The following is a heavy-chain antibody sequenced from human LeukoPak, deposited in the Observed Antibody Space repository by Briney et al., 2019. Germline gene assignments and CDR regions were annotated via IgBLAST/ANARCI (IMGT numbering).Heavy chain of an antibody. Sequence: PSDTLSLTCAVSGYSVSSSNWWGWIQPPPGKGLEWTGYIYYSGSIYYNPSLKSRVTMSVDTSKNQFSLKLSSVTAVDTAVYYCAITPQNSSGWSDYWGQGTLVTVSS. CDR2: IYYSGSI. V-gene: IGHV4-28*05. D-gene: IGHD6-19*01. CDR1: GYSVSSSNW. J-gene: IGHJ4*02. CDR3: AITPQNSSGWSDY.